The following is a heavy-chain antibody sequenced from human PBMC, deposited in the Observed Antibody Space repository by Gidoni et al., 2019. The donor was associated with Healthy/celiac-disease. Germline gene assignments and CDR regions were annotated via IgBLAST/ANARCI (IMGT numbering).Heavy chain of an antibody. Sequence: EVQLLESGGGLVQPGGSLRLSCAASGFTFSSYAMSWVRQAPGKGLEWVSAISGSGGSTYYADSVKGRFTISRDNSKNTLYLQMNSLRAEDTAVYYCAIQGSYYYDSSGYWPDYWGQGTLVTVSS. CDR1: GFTFSSYA. J-gene: IGHJ4*02. V-gene: IGHV3-23*01. CDR3: AIQGSYYYDSSGYWPDY. D-gene: IGHD3-22*01. CDR2: ISGSGGST.